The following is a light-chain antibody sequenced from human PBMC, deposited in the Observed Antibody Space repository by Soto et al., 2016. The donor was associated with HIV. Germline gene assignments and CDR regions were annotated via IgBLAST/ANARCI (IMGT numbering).Light chain of an antibody. CDR3: QQSDSNPPT. CDR2: DAS. V-gene: IGKV1-8*01. CDR1: QGISTY. Sequence: IQLTQSPSFLSASTGDRVTITCRASQGISTYLAWYQQKLGKAPKLLIYDASTLQSGVPSRFSGSGSGTDFTLTISCLQSEDFATYYCQQSDSNPPTFGQGTKLEIK. J-gene: IGKJ2*01.